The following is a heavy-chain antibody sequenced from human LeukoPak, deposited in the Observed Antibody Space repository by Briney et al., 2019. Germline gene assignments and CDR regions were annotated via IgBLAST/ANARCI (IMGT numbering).Heavy chain of an antibody. J-gene: IGHJ6*02. CDR1: GYTFTGYY. V-gene: IGHV1-2*02. CDR3: ARPAGTLYYYGMDV. D-gene: IGHD6-13*01. Sequence: GASVKVSCKASGYTFTGYYMHWVRQAPGQGLEWMGWINPNSGGTNYAQKFQGRVTMTRDTSISTAYMELSRLRSDDTAVYYCARPAGTLYYYGMDVWGQGTTVTVSS. CDR2: INPNSGGT.